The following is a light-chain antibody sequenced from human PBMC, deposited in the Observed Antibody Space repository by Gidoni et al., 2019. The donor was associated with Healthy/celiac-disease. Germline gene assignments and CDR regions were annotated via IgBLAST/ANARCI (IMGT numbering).Light chain of an antibody. J-gene: IGKJ1*01. V-gene: IGKV3-20*01. Sequence: EIVLTQSPCTLSLSPVERATLSCRASQSVSSSYLAWYQQKPGQAPRLFIYGASSRASGIPDRFSGSGSGTDFTLTISRLEPEDFAVYYCQQYGSSPWTFGQGTKVEIK. CDR3: QQYGSSPWT. CDR2: GAS. CDR1: QSVSSSY.